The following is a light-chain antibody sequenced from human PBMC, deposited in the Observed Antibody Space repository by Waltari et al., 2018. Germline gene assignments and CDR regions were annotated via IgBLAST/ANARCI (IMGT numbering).Light chain of an antibody. J-gene: IGLJ2*01. CDR1: SSNIGSNP. V-gene: IGLV1-44*01. CDR3: AAWDDSLNALV. CDR2: RGN. Sequence: QSVLTQPPSASGTPGQSVTISCSGSSSNIGSNPVQWYQHLPGTAPKLLIFRGNQRPSGVPDRFSGSKSGSSASLAISGLQSYDESLFYCAAWDDSLNALVFGGGTQLTVL.